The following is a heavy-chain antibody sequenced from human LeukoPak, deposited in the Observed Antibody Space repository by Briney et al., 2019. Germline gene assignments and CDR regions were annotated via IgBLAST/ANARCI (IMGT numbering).Heavy chain of an antibody. Sequence: GGSLRLSCTASGFTVSSTYMSWVRQAPGKGLEWVSIIYSGGNTYYADSVKGRFTISRDNSRNTLYLQMNSLRAEDTAVYFGARLDRWGQGTLVTVSS. CDR3: ARLDR. J-gene: IGHJ5*02. CDR2: IYSGGNT. V-gene: IGHV3-66*02. CDR1: GFTVSSTY.